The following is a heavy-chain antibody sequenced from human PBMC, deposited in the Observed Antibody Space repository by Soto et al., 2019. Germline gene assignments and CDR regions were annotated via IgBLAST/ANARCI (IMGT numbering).Heavy chain of an antibody. CDR3: MRASRPSGFAY. J-gene: IGHJ4*02. V-gene: IGHV3-7*01. Sequence: GSLRLSCAASGFSFGDFWMRWVRQAPGKGLEWVASINQDGGATYYMDSVKGRFTISRDNAKNSLFLQMNSLTVEDTAVYFCMRASRPSGFAYWGQGTLVTVSS. CDR2: INQDGGAT. D-gene: IGHD2-2*01. CDR1: GFSFGDFW.